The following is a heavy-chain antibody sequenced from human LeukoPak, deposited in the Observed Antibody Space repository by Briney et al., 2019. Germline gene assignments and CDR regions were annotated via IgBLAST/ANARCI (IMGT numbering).Heavy chain of an antibody. CDR2: IYPGDSDT. D-gene: IGHD3-22*01. CDR3: ARQSHYYDSSGSVDY. J-gene: IGHJ4*02. Sequence: GESLKISCKGSGYSFTSCWIGWVRQMPGKGLEWMGIIYPGDSDTRYSPSFQGQVTISADKSISTAYLQWSSLKASDTAMYYCARQSHYYDSSGSVDYWGQGTLVTVSS. CDR1: GYSFTSCW. V-gene: IGHV5-51*01.